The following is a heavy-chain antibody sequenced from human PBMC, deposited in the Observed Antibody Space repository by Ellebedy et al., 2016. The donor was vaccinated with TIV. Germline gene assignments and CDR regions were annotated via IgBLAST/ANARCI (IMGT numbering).Heavy chain of an antibody. Sequence: GESLKISCAASGFTFSSYRMHWVRQAPGRGLVWVSRIINDGSRTSYADSVKGRFTVSRDNAENTLYLQMNSLRDEDTAVYYCARDDGVPGGDWYFDLWGRGTLVTVSS. J-gene: IGHJ2*01. D-gene: IGHD3-16*01. CDR1: GFTFSSYR. CDR2: IINDGSRT. V-gene: IGHV3-74*01. CDR3: ARDDGVPGGDWYFDL.